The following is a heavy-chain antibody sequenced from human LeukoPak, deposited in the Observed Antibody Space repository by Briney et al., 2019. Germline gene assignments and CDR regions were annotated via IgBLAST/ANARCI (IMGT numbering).Heavy chain of an antibody. Sequence: SETLSLTCTVSGYSISSGYYWGWIRQPPGKGLEWIGSIYHIGSTYYNPSLKSRVTISIDTSTNQFSLKLSSVTAADTAVYYCARRLRVPVWFDWFDPWGQGTLVTVSS. D-gene: IGHD5/OR15-5a*01. CDR3: ARRLRVPVWFDWFDP. J-gene: IGHJ5*02. CDR1: GYSISSGYY. V-gene: IGHV4-38-2*02. CDR2: IYHIGST.